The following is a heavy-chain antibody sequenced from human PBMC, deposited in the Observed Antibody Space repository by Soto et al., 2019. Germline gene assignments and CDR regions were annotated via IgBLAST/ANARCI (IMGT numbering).Heavy chain of an antibody. CDR1: GFTFSSYA. V-gene: IGHV3-23*01. CDR2: ISGSGGST. D-gene: IGHD3-3*01. J-gene: IGHJ4*02. Sequence: GGSLRLSCAASGFTFSSYAMSWVRQAPGKGLEWVSAISGSGGSTYYADSVKGRFTISRDNSKNTLYLQMNSLRAEDTAVYYCSKHYDFWSGSWDYFDYWGQGTLVTVTS. CDR3: SKHYDFWSGSWDYFDY.